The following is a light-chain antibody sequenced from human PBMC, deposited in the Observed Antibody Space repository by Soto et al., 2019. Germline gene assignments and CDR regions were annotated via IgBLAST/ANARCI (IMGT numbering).Light chain of an antibody. V-gene: IGKV3-15*01. CDR1: QSVSSN. CDR3: QKYGSSRT. J-gene: IGKJ1*01. Sequence: EIVMTQSPAILSVSPGERATLSCRASQSVSSNLAWFQQKPGQTPRLLFNGASTRATGIPARFTGSGSGTEFILTISSLQSEDFAVYYCQKYGSSRTFGQGTKVDIK. CDR2: GAS.